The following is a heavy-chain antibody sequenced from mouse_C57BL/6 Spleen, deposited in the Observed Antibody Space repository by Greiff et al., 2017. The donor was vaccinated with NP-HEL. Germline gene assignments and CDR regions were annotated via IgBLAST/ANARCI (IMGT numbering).Heavy chain of an antibody. J-gene: IGHJ3*01. CDR1: GYTFTSYW. Sequence: VQLKESGAELAKPGASVKLSCKASGYTFTSYWMHWVKQRPGQGLEWIGYINPSSGYTKYNQKFKDKATLTAEKYSSSAYMQLSSLTYEDSAVYCCARDDWFAYWGQGTLVTVSA. V-gene: IGHV1-7*01. CDR3: ARDDWFAY. CDR2: INPSSGYT.